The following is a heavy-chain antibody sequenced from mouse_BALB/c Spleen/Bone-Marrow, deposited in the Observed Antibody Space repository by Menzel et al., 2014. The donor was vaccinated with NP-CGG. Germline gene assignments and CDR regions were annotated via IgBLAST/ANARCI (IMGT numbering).Heavy chain of an antibody. D-gene: IGHD2-14*01. CDR1: GFTFSDYY. CDR2: ISDGGSYT. J-gene: IGHJ4*01. CDR3: ARTYRPFALDY. V-gene: IGHV5-4*02. Sequence: EVKLVESGGGLVKPGGSLKLSCAASGFTFSDYYMYWVRQTPEKRLEWVATISDGGSYTEYPGSVKGRFTVSRDNAKNNLYLQMSSLKSEDTAMYYCARTYRPFALDYWGQGTSVTVSS.